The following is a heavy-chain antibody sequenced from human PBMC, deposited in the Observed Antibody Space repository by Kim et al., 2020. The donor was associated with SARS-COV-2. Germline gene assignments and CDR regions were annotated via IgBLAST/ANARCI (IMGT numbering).Heavy chain of an antibody. CDR2: MNPNSGNT. CDR1: GYTFTSYD. J-gene: IGHJ5*02. D-gene: IGHD3-9*01. CDR3: ERAGRYMDWLQTTLHRNWFDP. V-gene: IGHV1-8*01. Sequence: ASVKVSCKASGYTFTSYDINWVRQATGQGLEWMGWMNPNSGNTGYAQKFQGRVTMTRNTSISTAYMELSSLRSEDTDVYYCERAGRYMDWLQTTLHRNWFDPWGQGTLVTVSS.